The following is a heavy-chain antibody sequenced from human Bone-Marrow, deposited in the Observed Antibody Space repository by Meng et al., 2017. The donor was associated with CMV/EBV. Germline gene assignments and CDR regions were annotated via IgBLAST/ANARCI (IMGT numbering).Heavy chain of an antibody. J-gene: IGHJ6*02. V-gene: IGHV3-30*02. CDR1: GFTFSSYG. D-gene: IGHD3-16*02. CDR2: IRYDGSNK. CDR3: ARHDYVWGSYRLYYGMDV. Sequence: GESLKISCAASGFTFSSYGMHWVRQAPGKGLEWVAFIRYDGSNKYYADSVKGRFTISRDNSKNTLYLQMNSLRAEDTAVYYCARHDYVWGSYRLYYGMDVWGQGTTVTVSS.